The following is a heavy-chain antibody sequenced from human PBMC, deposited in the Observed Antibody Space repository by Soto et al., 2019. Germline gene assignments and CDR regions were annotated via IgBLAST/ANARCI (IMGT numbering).Heavy chain of an antibody. CDR1: GGTFSSLT. V-gene: IGHV1-69*08. D-gene: IGHD1-26*01. J-gene: IGHJ6*04. Sequence: QVHLVQSGAEVTKPGSSVTVSCKASGGTFSSLTFSWVRQAPGQGLEWVGRIIPVLGTAVYTETFQGRVTISADKLASTVYMELSSLRSEDTAIYYCASGRISARPLYYMDVWGKGTTVTVSS. CDR2: IIPVLGTA. CDR3: ASGRISARPLYYMDV.